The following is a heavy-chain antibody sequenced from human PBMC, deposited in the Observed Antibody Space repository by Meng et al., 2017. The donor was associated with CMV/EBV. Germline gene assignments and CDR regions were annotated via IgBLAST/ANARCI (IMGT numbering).Heavy chain of an antibody. V-gene: IGHV1-2*02. D-gene: IGHD6-19*01. CDR3: ARWGGTYRLALGYFDY. CDR1: GYTFTSYD. Sequence: ASVKVSCKASGYTFTSYDINWVRQATGQGLEWMGWMNPNSGGTNYAQKFQGRVTMTRDTSISTAYMELSRLRSDDTAVYYCARWGGTYRLALGYFDYWGQGTLVTVSS. J-gene: IGHJ4*02. CDR2: MNPNSGGT.